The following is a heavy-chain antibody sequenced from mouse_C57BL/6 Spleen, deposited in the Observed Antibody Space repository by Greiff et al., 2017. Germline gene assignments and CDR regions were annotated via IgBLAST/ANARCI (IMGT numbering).Heavy chain of an antibody. Sequence: EVQGVESGGGLVKPGGSLKLSCAASGFTFSSYAMSWVRQTPEKRLEWVATISDGGSYTYYPDNVKGRFTISRDNAKNNLYLQMSHLKSEDTAMYYCARDRSNYAALAMDDSGQGTSVTVSS. CDR3: ARDRSNYAALAMDD. D-gene: IGHD2-5*01. V-gene: IGHV5-4*01. J-gene: IGHJ4*01. CDR1: GFTFSSYA. CDR2: ISDGGSYT.